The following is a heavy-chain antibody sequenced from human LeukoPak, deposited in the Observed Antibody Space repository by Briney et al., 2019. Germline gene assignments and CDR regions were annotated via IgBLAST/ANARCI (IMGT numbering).Heavy chain of an antibody. V-gene: IGHV3-20*04. Sequence: GGSLRLSCAASGFTFDDYGMSWVRQAPGKRLEWVSGINWNGGSTGYADSVKGRFTISRDNAKNSLYLQMNSLRAEDTALYYCARDLRAPRGYYMDVWGKGTTVTVSS. CDR2: INWNGGST. CDR1: GFTFDDYG. CDR3: ARDLRAPRGYYMDV. J-gene: IGHJ6*03.